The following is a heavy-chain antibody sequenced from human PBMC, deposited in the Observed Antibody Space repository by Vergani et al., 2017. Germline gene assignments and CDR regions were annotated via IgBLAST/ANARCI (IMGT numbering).Heavy chain of an antibody. CDR1: GFTFSSYS. Sequence: EVQLVESGGGLVKPGGSLRLSCAASGFTFSSYSMNWVRQAPGKGLEWVSSISSSSSYIYYADSVKGRFTISRDNAKNSLYLQMNSLRAEDTAVYYCARDRPTDYSSNFDYWGQGTLVTVSS. CDR3: ARDRPTDYSSNFDY. V-gene: IGHV3-21*01. J-gene: IGHJ4*02. CDR2: ISSSSSYI. D-gene: IGHD4-11*01.